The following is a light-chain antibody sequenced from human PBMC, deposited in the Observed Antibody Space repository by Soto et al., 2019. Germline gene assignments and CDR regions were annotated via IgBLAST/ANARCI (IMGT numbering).Light chain of an antibody. J-gene: IGLJ1*01. CDR1: SSDVGSYNL. V-gene: IGLV2-23*02. CDR2: EVS. Sequence: QAALTQPASVCGSPGQSMTISCTGTSSDVGSYNLVSWYQQHPGKAPKLMIYEVSKRPSGVSNRFSGSKSGNTASLTISGLQAEDEADYYCCSYAGSSTFYVFGTGTKVTVL. CDR3: CSYAGSSTFYV.